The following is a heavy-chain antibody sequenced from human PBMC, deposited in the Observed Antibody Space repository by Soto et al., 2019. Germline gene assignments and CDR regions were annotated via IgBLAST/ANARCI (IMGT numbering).Heavy chain of an antibody. CDR1: GGTFSSYA. Sequence: ASVKVSCKASGGTFSSYAISWVRQAPGQGLEWMGGIIPIFGTVNYAQKFQGRVTITADESTSTAYMELSSLRSEDTAVYYCATALLITMVRGVIPTPFDYWGQGTLVTVSS. D-gene: IGHD3-10*01. CDR3: ATALLITMVRGVIPTPFDY. V-gene: IGHV1-69*13. J-gene: IGHJ4*02. CDR2: IIPIFGTV.